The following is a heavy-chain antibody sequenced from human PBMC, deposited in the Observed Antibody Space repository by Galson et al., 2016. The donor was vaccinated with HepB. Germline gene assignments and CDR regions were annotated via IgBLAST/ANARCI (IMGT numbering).Heavy chain of an antibody. D-gene: IGHD3-10*01. CDR1: GLTFGSYW. Sequence: SLRLSCATSGLTFGSYWMNWVRQAPGKGLEWLANIEQNGGEKNYVDSVKGRFTISRDNAKNTLYLQMNSLRAEDTAVYYCGSVFEYWGQGTLVAVSS. CDR3: GSVFEY. CDR2: IEQNGGEK. J-gene: IGHJ4*02. V-gene: IGHV3-7*01.